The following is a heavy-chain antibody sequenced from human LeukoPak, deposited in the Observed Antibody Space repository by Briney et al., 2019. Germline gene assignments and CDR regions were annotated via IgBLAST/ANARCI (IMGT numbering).Heavy chain of an antibody. Sequence: PGGSLRLSCAASGFTFSSYSMNWVRQAPGKGLEWVSSISSSSSYIYYADSVKGRFTISRDNAKNSLYLQMNSLRAEDTAVYYCARVGSDSSGYYSPGPADYWGQGTLVTVSS. V-gene: IGHV3-21*01. D-gene: IGHD3-22*01. J-gene: IGHJ4*02. CDR2: ISSSSSYI. CDR1: GFTFSSYS. CDR3: ARVGSDSSGYYSPGPADY.